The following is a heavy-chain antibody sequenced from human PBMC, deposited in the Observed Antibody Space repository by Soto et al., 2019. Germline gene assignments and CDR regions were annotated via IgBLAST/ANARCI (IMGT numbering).Heavy chain of an antibody. CDR2: ISGSGGST. V-gene: IGHV3-23*01. J-gene: IGHJ4*02. CDR1: GFTFSSYA. D-gene: IGHD3-10*01. Sequence: GGSLRLSCAASGFTFSSYAMSWVRQAPGKGLEWVSAISGSGGSTYYADSVKGRFTISRDNSKNTLYLQMNSLRAEDTAVYYCAKGYYGSGSYTIFDYWGQGTLVTVSS. CDR3: AKGYYGSGSYTIFDY.